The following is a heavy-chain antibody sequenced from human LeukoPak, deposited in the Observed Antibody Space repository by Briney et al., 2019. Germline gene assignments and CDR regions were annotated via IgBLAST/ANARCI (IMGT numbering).Heavy chain of an antibody. J-gene: IGHJ4*02. Sequence: SETLSLTGTVSGGSISSTTSYWAWIRQPPGKGLEWMGRICYSGSTFYNPSLKSRVTISVDTSKYQLSLRLSSVTAADTAVYYCARHGSTDYFDYWGQGTLVTVSS. CDR3: ARHGSTDYFDY. V-gene: IGHV4-39*01. D-gene: IGHD2-2*03. CDR1: GGSISSTTSY. CDR2: ICYSGST.